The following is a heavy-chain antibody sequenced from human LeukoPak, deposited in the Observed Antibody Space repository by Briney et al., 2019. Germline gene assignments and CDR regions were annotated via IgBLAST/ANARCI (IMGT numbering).Heavy chain of an antibody. CDR2: INSDGSST. CDR3: ARSAAGSYYYYYYGMDV. CDR1: GFTFNNYW. J-gene: IGHJ6*02. Sequence: GGSLRLSCAASGFTFNNYWMHWVRQAPGKGLVWVSRINSDGSSTSYADSVKGRFTISRDNAKNTLYLQMNSLRAEDTAVYYCARSAAGSYYYYYYGMDVWGQGTTVTVSS. D-gene: IGHD6-13*01. V-gene: IGHV3-74*01.